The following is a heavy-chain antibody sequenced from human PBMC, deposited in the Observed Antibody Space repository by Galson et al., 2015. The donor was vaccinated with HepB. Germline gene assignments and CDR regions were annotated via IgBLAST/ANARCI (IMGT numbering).Heavy chain of an antibody. CDR2: INTANGNT. CDR1: GYTFPAYA. CDR3: ARGLTLYYDHHRSGYSAHYFDF. Sequence: SVKVSCKASGYTFPAYAMHWVRQAPGQRLEWMGWINTANGNTEYSQKFQGRVAITTDTSARTVYMELSSLRSEDTAVYYCARGLTLYYDHHRSGYSAHYFDFWGQGTLVTVSS. J-gene: IGHJ4*02. V-gene: IGHV1-3*04. D-gene: IGHD3-22*01.